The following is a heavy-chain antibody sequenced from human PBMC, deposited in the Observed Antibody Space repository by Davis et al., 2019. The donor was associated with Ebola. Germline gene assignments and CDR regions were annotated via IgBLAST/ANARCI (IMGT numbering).Heavy chain of an antibody. Sequence: GSLRLSCTVSAGSISSYIWGWIRQPPGKGLEWIGNIYYSGSTNYNPSLKGRVTMSVDTSKNQFSLKLSSVTAADTAVYYCARGNYGDYIVLYYYNMDVWGRGTTVTVSS. J-gene: IGHJ6*02. CDR2: IYYSGST. CDR1: AGSISSYI. V-gene: IGHV4-59*01. CDR3: ARGNYGDYIVLYYYNMDV. D-gene: IGHD4-17*01.